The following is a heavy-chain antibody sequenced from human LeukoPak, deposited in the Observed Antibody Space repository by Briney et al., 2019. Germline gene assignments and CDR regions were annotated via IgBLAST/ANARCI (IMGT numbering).Heavy chain of an antibody. D-gene: IGHD6-19*01. Sequence: GGSLRLSCAASGFTFSSYAMHWVRQAPGKGLEWVAVISYDGSNKYCADSVKGRFTIFRDNSKNTLYLQMNSLRAEDTAVYYCARDPQWLGLFDYWGQGTLVTVSS. J-gene: IGHJ4*02. CDR3: ARDPQWLGLFDY. CDR1: GFTFSSYA. CDR2: ISYDGSNK. V-gene: IGHV3-30-3*01.